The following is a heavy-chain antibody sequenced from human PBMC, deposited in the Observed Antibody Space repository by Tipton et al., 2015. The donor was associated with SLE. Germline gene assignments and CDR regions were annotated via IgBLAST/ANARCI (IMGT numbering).Heavy chain of an antibody. CDR3: ARGATGSSSWYY. V-gene: IGHV4-39*07. Sequence: TLSLTCTVSGGSISSSSYYWGWIRQPPGKGLEWIGSIYYSGSTYYNPSLKSRVTISVDTSKNQFSLKLSSVTAADTAVYYCARGATGSSSWYYWGQGTLVTVSS. J-gene: IGHJ4*02. CDR1: GGSISSSSYY. CDR2: IYYSGST. D-gene: IGHD6-13*01.